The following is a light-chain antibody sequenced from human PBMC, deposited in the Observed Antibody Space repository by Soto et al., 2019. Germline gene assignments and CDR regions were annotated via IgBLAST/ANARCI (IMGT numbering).Light chain of an antibody. CDR2: AVN. CDR3: CSYAGSYTWV. V-gene: IGLV2-11*01. Sequence: SVLTQPRSVSGSPGQSVTISRTGTSSDVGDYNYVSWYQQHPGKAPKLLIYAVNMRPSGVPDRFSGSKSGNTASLTISGLQAEDEADYSCCSYAGSYTWVFGGGTKVTVL. J-gene: IGLJ3*02. CDR1: SSDVGDYNY.